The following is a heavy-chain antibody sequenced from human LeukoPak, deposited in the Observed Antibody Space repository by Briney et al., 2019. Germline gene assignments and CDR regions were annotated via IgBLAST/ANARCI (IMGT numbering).Heavy chain of an antibody. CDR2: IYYSGST. CDR3: ARLLAAAGTRWFDP. J-gene: IGHJ5*02. Sequence: SETLSLTCTVSGGSISSYYWSWIRQPPGKGLEWIGYIYYSGSTNNNPSLKSRVTISVDTSKNQFSLKLSSVTAADTAVYYCARLLAAAGTRWFDPWGQGTLVTVSS. V-gene: IGHV4-59*08. CDR1: GGSISSYY. D-gene: IGHD6-13*01.